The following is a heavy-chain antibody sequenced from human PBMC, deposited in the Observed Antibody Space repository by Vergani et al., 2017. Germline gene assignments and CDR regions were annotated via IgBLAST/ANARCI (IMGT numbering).Heavy chain of an antibody. D-gene: IGHD3-10*01. CDR3: ARPRNYYGSGSYDY. V-gene: IGHV1-2*04. CDR2: INPNSGGT. J-gene: IGHJ4*02. CDR1: GYTFTGYY. Sequence: QVQLVQSGAEVKKPGASVKVSCKASGYTFTGYYMHWVRQAPGQGLEWMGWINPNSGGTNYAQKFQGWVTMTRDTSISTAYMELSSLRSEDTAVYYCARPRNYYGSGSYDYWGQGTLVTVSS.